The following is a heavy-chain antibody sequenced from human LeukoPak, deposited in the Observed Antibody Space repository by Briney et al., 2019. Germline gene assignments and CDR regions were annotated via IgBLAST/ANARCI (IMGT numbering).Heavy chain of an antibody. CDR2: ISGSGGDST. CDR1: GFTFRNYA. CDR3: VKGLQWELPFDC. V-gene: IGHV3-23*01. Sequence: GGSLRLSCAASGFTFRNYAMTWVRQAPGKGLKWVSAISGSGGDSTYCADSVRGRFTISRDNSKNTLYLQMNSLRVEDTAVYYCVKGLQWELPFDCWGQGTLVTVSS. J-gene: IGHJ4*02. D-gene: IGHD1-26*01.